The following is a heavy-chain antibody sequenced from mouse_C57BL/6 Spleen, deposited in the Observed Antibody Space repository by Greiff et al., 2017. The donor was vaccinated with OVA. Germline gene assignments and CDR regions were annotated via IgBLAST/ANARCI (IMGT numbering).Heavy chain of an antibody. CDR2: IDPANGNT. CDR3: AKTPYYGSSSWFAY. D-gene: IGHD1-1*01. J-gene: IGHJ3*01. V-gene: IGHV14-3*01. CDR1: GFNIKNTY. Sequence: VQLKQSVAELVRPGASVKLSCTASGFNIKNTYMHWVKQRPEQGLEWIGRIDPANGNTKYAPKFQGKATITADTSSNTAYLQLSSLTSEDTAIYYCAKTPYYGSSSWFAYWGQGTLVTVSA.